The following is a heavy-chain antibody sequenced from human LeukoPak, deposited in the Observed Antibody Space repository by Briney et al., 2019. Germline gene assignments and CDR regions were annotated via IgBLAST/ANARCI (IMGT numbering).Heavy chain of an antibody. CDR3: IRSRSGSYGYFDY. CDR2: IYSGGST. CDR1: GFTFSSYG. Sequence: PGGSLRLSCAASGFTFSSYGMHWVRQAPGKGLEWVSVIYSGGSTYYADSVKGRFTISRDNAKNTVYLQMNSLRAEDTAVYYCIRSRSGSYGYFDYWGQGTLVTVSS. V-gene: IGHV3-NL1*01. D-gene: IGHD3-10*01. J-gene: IGHJ4*02.